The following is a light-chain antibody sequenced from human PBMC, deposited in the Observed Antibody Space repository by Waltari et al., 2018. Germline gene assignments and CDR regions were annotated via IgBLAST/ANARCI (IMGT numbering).Light chain of an antibody. V-gene: IGKV1-39*01. J-gene: IGKJ2*01. CDR3: QQIHSLPTT. CDR2: TAS. Sequence: DIQMTQSPSSLSASIGDSVTITCRASQSINHYCCWYQQKPGQAPKLLIYTASTLDDGVPSRFSGSGSGTEFTLTISSLQPEDFATYYCQQIHSLPTTFGQGTKL. CDR1: QSINHY.